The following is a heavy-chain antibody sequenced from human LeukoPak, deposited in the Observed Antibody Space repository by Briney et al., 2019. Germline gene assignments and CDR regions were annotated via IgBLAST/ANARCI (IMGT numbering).Heavy chain of an antibody. V-gene: IGHV1-46*01. Sequence: ASVKVSCKASGYTFTRYYIHWVRQAPGQGLEWMGTINPPSGTTTYAQKFQGRVTLTRDTATSTVYMELSSLRSEDTAFYYCARDSLEMATNAFDIWGQGTMVTVSS. CDR3: ARDSLEMATNAFDI. CDR1: GYTFTRYY. J-gene: IGHJ3*02. CDR2: INPPSGTT. D-gene: IGHD5-24*01.